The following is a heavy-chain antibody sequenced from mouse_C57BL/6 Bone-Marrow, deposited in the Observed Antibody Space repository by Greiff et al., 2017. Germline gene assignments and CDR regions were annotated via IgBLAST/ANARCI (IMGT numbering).Heavy chain of an antibody. V-gene: IGHV1-55*01. J-gene: IGHJ4*01. CDR3: ARIDGYFAYYAMDY. CDR1: GYTFTSYW. Sequence: QVQLQQPGAELVKPGASVKMSCKASGYTFTSYWITWVKQRPGQGLEWIGDIYPGSGSTNYNEKFKSKATLTVDTSSSTAYMQLSSLTSEDSAVYYCARIDGYFAYYAMDYWGQGTSVTVSS. CDR2: IYPGSGST. D-gene: IGHD2-3*01.